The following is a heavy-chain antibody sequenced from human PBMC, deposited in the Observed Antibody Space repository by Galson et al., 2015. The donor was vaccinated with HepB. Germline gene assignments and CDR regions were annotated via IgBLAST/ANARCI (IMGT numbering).Heavy chain of an antibody. CDR2: INPDSGGT. J-gene: IGHJ4*02. CDR1: RYIFTDYY. CDR3: ARSQMRRLLHRQAYYFDY. D-gene: IGHD2-15*01. V-gene: IGHV1-2*02. Sequence: SVKVSCKASRYIFTDYYLHWVRQAPGQGLEWMGCINPDSGGTNYPQKFQDRVTTTRDTSITTAYMELRRLRSDDTAIYYCARSQMRRLLHRQAYYFDYWGQGTLVTVSS.